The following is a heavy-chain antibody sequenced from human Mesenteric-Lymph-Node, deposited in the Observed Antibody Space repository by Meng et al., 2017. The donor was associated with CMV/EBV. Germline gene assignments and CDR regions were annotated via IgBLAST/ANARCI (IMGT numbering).Heavy chain of an antibody. Sequence: GEALKISWAASGFTVSSNYMSWVRQAPGKGLEWVSVICSGGSTYYADSVKGRFTITRDNSKNTLYLQMNSLRAEDTAVYYCARAVDSGYDLSGFDYWGQGTLVTVSS. CDR3: ARAVDSGYDLSGFDY. CDR2: ICSGGST. D-gene: IGHD5-12*01. V-gene: IGHV3-66*02. J-gene: IGHJ4*02. CDR1: GFTVSSNY.